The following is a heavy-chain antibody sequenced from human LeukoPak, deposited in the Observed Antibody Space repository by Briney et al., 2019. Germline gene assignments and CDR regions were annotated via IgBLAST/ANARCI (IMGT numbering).Heavy chain of an antibody. J-gene: IGHJ6*03. D-gene: IGHD1-14*01. Sequence: GGSLRLSCAASGSTVSSNYMSWVRQAPGKGLEWVANIKQDGSEKYYVDSVKGRFTISRDNAKNSLYLQMNSLRAEDTAVYFCARGNHYYYYYMDVWGKGTTVTVSS. CDR1: GSTVSSNY. CDR2: IKQDGSEK. CDR3: ARGNHYYYYYMDV. V-gene: IGHV3-7*01.